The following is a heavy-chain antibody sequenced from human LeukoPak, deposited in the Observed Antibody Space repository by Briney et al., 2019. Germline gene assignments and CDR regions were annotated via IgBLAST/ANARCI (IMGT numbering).Heavy chain of an antibody. D-gene: IGHD3-10*01. Sequence: ASVKVSCKASGYTFTSYGISWVRQAPGQGLEWMGWISAYNGNTNYAQKLQGRVTMTTDTSTSTAYTELRSLRSDDTAVYYCARSTGYYGSGSWWFDPWGQGTLVTVSS. CDR3: ARSTGYYGSGSWWFDP. CDR2: ISAYNGNT. CDR1: GYTFTSYG. V-gene: IGHV1-18*04. J-gene: IGHJ5*02.